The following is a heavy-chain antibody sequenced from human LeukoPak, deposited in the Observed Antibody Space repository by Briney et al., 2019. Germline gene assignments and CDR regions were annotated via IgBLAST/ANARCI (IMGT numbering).Heavy chain of an antibody. Sequence: SGRSLRLSCAASGFTFSSYAMHWVRQAPGKGLEWVAVISYDGSNKYYADSVKGRVTISRDNSKNTLYLQMNSLRAEDTAVYYCARDYYDSSGYYYAFGYWGQGTLVTVSS. V-gene: IGHV3-30*04. J-gene: IGHJ4*02. CDR2: ISYDGSNK. D-gene: IGHD3-22*01. CDR3: ARDYYDSSGYYYAFGY. CDR1: GFTFSSYA.